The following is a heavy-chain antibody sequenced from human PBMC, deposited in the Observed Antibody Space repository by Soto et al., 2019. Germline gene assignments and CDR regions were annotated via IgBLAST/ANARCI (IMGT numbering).Heavy chain of an antibody. CDR2: ISRRGDIM. CDR3: AGAAYASLRYSASFYGMDV. D-gene: IGHD3-16*01. CDR1: EFSLSDYE. V-gene: IGHV3-48*03. J-gene: IGHJ6*02. Sequence: EVQLVESGGGLVQPGGSLRLSCEASEFSLSDYEMHWVRQAPGGGLEWLSHISRRGDIMYYANSARGRFAISRDNAKNSLYLQMDSLTVEDTAVYYCAGAAYASLRYSASFYGMDVWGQGTTVTVSS.